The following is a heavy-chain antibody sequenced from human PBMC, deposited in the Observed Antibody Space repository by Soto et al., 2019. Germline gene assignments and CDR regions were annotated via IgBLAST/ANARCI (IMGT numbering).Heavy chain of an antibody. J-gene: IGHJ5*02. CDR2: IYYSGST. V-gene: IGHV4-31*03. CDR3: AREGCSSTSCYAGSWFDP. D-gene: IGHD2-2*01. CDR1: GGSISSGGYY. Sequence: SETLSLTCTVSGGSISSGGYYWSWIRHHPGKGLEWIGYIYYSGSTYYNPSLKSRVTISVDTSKNQFSLKLSSVTAADTAVYYCAREGCSSTSCYAGSWFDPWGQGTLVTVSS.